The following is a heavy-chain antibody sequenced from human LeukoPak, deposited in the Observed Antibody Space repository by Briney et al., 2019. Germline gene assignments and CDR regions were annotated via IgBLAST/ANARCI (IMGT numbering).Heavy chain of an antibody. D-gene: IGHD6-13*01. CDR1: GHTFTDYT. V-gene: IGHV1-3*01. Sequence: GASVKVSCKASGHTFTDYTIHWVRQAPGQRLEWMGWINSAYSNTKYSQKFQGRVTITSDTSASTAYMEVRSLTSEDTAIYYCARDSYMAAADTWFDPWGQGTLVTVSS. CDR3: ARDSYMAAADTWFDP. J-gene: IGHJ5*02. CDR2: INSAYSNT.